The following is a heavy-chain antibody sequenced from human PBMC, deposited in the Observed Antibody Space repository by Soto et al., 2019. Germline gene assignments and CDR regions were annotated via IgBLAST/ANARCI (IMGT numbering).Heavy chain of an antibody. Sequence: ASETLSLTCTVSGGSISNLYWSWIRQPPGRGLEWIGYISFTGTATYSPSLRSRVSISVDTSKSQFSLNLNSVTAADTAFYYCARVQAEQGSWSHDSWGRGILVTVSS. V-gene: IGHV4-59*11. CDR3: ARVQAEQGSWSHDS. CDR1: GGSISNLY. J-gene: IGHJ4*02. CDR2: ISFTGTA. D-gene: IGHD6-13*01.